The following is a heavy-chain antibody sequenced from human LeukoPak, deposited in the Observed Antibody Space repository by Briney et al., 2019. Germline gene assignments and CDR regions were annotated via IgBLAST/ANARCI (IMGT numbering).Heavy chain of an antibody. V-gene: IGHV3-30*04. CDR1: GFTFSSYA. J-gene: IGHJ1*01. CDR3: ARVGSGWEEYFQH. CDR2: ISYDGSNK. D-gene: IGHD6-19*01. Sequence: GGSRRLSGAASGFTFSSYAMHGVRQAPGKGREWVAVISYDGSNKYYADSVKGRFTISRDNSKNTLYLQMNSLRAEDTAVYYCARVGSGWEEYFQHWGQGTLVTVSS.